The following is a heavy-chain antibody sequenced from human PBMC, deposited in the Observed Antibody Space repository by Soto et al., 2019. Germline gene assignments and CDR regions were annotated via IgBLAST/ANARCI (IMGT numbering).Heavy chain of an antibody. Sequence: GGSLRLSCAASGFTFSNAWMSWVRQAPGKGLEWVGRIKSKTDGGTTDYAAPVKGRFTISRDDSKNTLYLQMNSLKTEDTAVYYCTTADCGGDCYDAFDIWGQGTMVTVSS. CDR3: TTADCGGDCYDAFDI. D-gene: IGHD2-21*02. J-gene: IGHJ3*02. CDR1: GFTFSNAW. CDR2: IKSKTDGGTT. V-gene: IGHV3-15*01.